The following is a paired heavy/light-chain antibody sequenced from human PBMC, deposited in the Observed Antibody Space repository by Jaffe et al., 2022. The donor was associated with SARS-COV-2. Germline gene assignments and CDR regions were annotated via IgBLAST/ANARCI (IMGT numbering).Light chain of an antibody. CDR1: QNIHSNH. J-gene: IGKJ1*01. CDR2: GAS. CDR3: QQFGSSRT. Sequence: EIVLTQSPGTLSLSPGDRATLSCWASQNIHSNHLVWYQQKPGQAPRLLIYGASNRAAGIPDRFSGSGSGTDFTLTISGLEPEDFAVYYCQQFGSSRTFGQGTKVEIK. V-gene: IGKV3-20*01.
Heavy chain of an antibody. CDR1: GGSISSDNYY. J-gene: IGHJ5*02. Sequence: QVRLQESGPGLVKPSQTLSLTCSVSGGSISSDNYYWSWIRQHPGKGLEWIGYIYYNGDTFYTPPLRGRVTMSVDTSKNQFSLKLSSVTAADTAVYYCAREATTVDHNWFDPWGQGTLVTVSS. CDR3: AREATTVDHNWFDP. D-gene: IGHD4-17*01. CDR2: IYYNGDT. V-gene: IGHV4-31*03.